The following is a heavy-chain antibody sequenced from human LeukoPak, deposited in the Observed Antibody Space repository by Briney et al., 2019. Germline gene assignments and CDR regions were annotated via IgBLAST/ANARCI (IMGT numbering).Heavy chain of an antibody. CDR1: GYTFSSYD. CDR2: IRSGGGST. CDR3: ATLASGYSSPFDY. V-gene: IGHV3-23*01. J-gene: IGHJ4*02. D-gene: IGHD6-13*01. Sequence: GGSLRLSCAASGYTFSSYDMSWVRQAPGKGLEWVSSIRSGGGSTLYADSVKGRFTISRDNSKNTLYAEMTSLRAEDTAVYYCATLASGYSSPFDYWGQGTLVTVSS.